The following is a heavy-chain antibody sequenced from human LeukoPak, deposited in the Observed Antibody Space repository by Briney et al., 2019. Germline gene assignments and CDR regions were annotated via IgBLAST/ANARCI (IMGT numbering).Heavy chain of an antibody. CDR2: INHSGTT. CDR3: ARGRLVSSQPFDY. Sequence: PSETLSLTCAVYGGFFSGYYWSWIRQPPGKGQERIGEINHSGTTNYNPSLKSQVTISADTSKNQFSLKLSSVTAADTAVYYCARGRLVSSQPFDYWGQGTLVTVSS. CDR1: GGFFSGYY. V-gene: IGHV4-34*01. D-gene: IGHD6-6*01. J-gene: IGHJ4*02.